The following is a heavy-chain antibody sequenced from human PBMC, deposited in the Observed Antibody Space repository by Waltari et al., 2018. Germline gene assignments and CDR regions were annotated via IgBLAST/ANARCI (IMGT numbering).Heavy chain of an antibody. V-gene: IGHV3-74*01. CDR2: INSDGSSS. CDR1: GFTFSRNW. Sequence: EVQLVESGGGLVQPGGSLRLSCATSGFTFSRNWIHSARQAPGKGLVWVSRINSDGSSSTYADSVKGRFTISRDNAKNTLYLRMNSLRAEDTAVYYCARAGIQYDSSGYYLDYWGQGALVTVSS. CDR3: ARAGIQYDSSGYYLDY. D-gene: IGHD3-22*01. J-gene: IGHJ4*02.